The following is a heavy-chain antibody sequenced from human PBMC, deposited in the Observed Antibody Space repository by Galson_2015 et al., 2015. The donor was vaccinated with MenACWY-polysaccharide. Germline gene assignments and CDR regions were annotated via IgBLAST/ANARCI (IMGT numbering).Heavy chain of an antibody. CDR1: GASVTKNY. J-gene: IGHJ4*02. D-gene: IGHD2/OR15-2a*01. Sequence: SETLSLTCSVSGASVTKNYWSWIRQPPEKTLEWIGYIYDSGRTTYNPSLNSRVTISLDTSKNQFSLKLSSVTAADTAVYYCARLDTYPSEGRAHWGQGILFPVSS. V-gene: IGHV4-59*02. CDR3: ARLDTYPSEGRAH. CDR2: IYDSGRT.